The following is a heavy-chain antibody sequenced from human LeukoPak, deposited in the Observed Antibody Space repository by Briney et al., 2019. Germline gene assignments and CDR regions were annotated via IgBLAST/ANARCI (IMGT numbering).Heavy chain of an antibody. D-gene: IGHD2-2*01. CDR2: IYYRGST. CDR3: ARVKRVKGMVPATSYWFFDL. J-gene: IGHJ2*01. V-gene: IGHV4-59*01. CDR1: GGSISSYY. Sequence: SETLSLTCTVSGGSISSYYWSWIRQPPGKGLEWIGYIYYRGSTNYNPSLKSRVTISVDTSKNQFSLKLSSVTAADTAVYYCARVKRVKGMVPATSYWFFDLWGRGTLVTVSS.